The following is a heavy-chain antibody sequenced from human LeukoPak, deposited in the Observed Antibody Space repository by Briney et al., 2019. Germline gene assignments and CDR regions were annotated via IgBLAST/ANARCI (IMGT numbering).Heavy chain of an antibody. J-gene: IGHJ5*02. CDR3: ARVARVRGNWFDP. CDR2: INPNSGGT. Sequence: ASVKVSCKASGYTFTGYYMHWVRQAPGQGLEWMGWINPNSGGTNYAQKFQGRVTMTRDTSISTAYMELSRLRSDDTAVYYCARVARVRGNWFDPWGQGTLVTVSS. V-gene: IGHV1-2*02. D-gene: IGHD3-10*01. CDR1: GYTFTGYY.